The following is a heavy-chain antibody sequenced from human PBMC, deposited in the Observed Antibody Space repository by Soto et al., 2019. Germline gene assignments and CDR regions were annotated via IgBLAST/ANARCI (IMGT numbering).Heavy chain of an antibody. CDR1: GGTFSSYA. Sequence: SVKVSCTASGGTFSSYAISWVRQAPGQGLEWMGGIIPIFGTANYAQKFQGRVTITADESTSTAYMELSSLRSEDTAVYYCGPAYDYRNAPNGFDPWGQGTLVTVSS. CDR2: IIPIFGTA. V-gene: IGHV1-69*13. CDR3: GPAYDYRNAPNGFDP. D-gene: IGHD4-4*01. J-gene: IGHJ5*02.